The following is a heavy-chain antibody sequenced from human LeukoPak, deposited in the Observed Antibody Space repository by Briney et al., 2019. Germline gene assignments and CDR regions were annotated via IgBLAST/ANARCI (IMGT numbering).Heavy chain of an antibody. J-gene: IGHJ4*02. V-gene: IGHV1-2*02. CDR1: GYTFTGYY. CDR3: ARGERTYDILTGSLVDY. CDR2: INPNSGGT. Sequence: GASVKVSCKASGYTFTGYYMHWVRQAPGQGLEWRGWINPNSGGTNYAQKFQGRVTMTRDTSISTAYMELSRLRSDDTAVYYCARGERTYDILTGSLVDYWGQGTLVTVSS. D-gene: IGHD3-9*01.